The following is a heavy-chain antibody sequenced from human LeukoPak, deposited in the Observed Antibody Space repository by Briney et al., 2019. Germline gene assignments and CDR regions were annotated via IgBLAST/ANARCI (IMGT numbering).Heavy chain of an antibody. CDR3: ARPSSGFHF. V-gene: IGHV3-73*01. CDR1: RFIFSDFA. Sequence: GGSLRLSCAASRFIFSDFAMHWVRQASGKGLEWVGRIRTKVDSYATTYAASVKGRFTVSRDDSKNTAYLEMNSLKSEDTAVYYCARPSSGFHFWGQGTLVTVSS. J-gene: IGHJ4*02. D-gene: IGHD3-22*01. CDR2: IRTKVDSYAT.